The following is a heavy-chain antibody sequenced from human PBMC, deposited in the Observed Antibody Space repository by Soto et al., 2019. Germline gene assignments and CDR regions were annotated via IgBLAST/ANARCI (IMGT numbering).Heavy chain of an antibody. V-gene: IGHV1-8*01. CDR2: MNPNSGNT. Sequence: QVQLVQSGAEVKKPGASVKVSCKASGYTFTSYDINWVRQATGQGLEWMGWMNPNSGNTGYAQKFQGRVTMTRSTTISTAYMELSSLRSEDTAVYYCARGQRYYYDSSGTDAFDIWGQGTMVTVSS. CDR1: GYTFTSYD. D-gene: IGHD3-22*01. CDR3: ARGQRYYYDSSGTDAFDI. J-gene: IGHJ3*02.